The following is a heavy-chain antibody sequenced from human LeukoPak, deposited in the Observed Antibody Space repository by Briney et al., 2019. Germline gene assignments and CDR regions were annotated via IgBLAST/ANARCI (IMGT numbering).Heavy chain of an antibody. CDR2: ISYDGSNK. CDR1: GFTLSSYG. D-gene: IGHD3-22*01. CDR3: AKGAIYYDSSGFTFSDY. V-gene: IGHV3-30*18. Sequence: GGSLRLSCAASGFTLSSYGMHWVRPPPGKGLEWVAVISYDGSNKYYADSVKGRFTISRDNSKNTLYLQMNSLRSEDTAVYYCAKGAIYYDSSGFTFSDYWGQGTLVTVSS. J-gene: IGHJ4*02.